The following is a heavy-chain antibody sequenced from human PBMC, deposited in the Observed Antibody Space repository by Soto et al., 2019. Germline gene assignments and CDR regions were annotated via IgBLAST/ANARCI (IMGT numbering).Heavy chain of an antibody. Sequence: GSLRLSCAASEFTFDKYYMTWVRQAPGKGPEWVANIKPDGSEQYYVDSVKGRFTISRDNANNSLYLQMNSLRAEDTAVYFCARGNWNYYYGFDVWGQAPTVTVSS. CDR1: EFTFDKYY. CDR2: IKPDGSEQ. J-gene: IGHJ6*02. CDR3: ARGNWNYYYGFDV. V-gene: IGHV3-7*01. D-gene: IGHD1-20*01.